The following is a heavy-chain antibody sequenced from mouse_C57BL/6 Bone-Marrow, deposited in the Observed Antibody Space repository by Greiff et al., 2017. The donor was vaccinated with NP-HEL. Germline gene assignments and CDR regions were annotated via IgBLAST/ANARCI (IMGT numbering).Heavy chain of an antibody. CDR2: ISDGGSYT. Sequence: EVKLVESGGGLVKPGGSLKLSCAASGFTFSSYAMSWVRQTPEKRLEWVATISDGGSYTYYPDNVKGRFTISRDNAKNNLYLQMNHLKSEDTAMYYCARDLPKGLFAYWGQGTLVTVSA. V-gene: IGHV5-4*03. J-gene: IGHJ3*01. D-gene: IGHD3-3*01. CDR3: ARDLPKGLFAY. CDR1: GFTFSSYA.